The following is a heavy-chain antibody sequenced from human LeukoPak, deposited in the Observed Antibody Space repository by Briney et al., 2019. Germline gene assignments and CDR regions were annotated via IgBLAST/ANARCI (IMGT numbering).Heavy chain of an antibody. CDR1: GGSISSGGGYY. D-gene: IGHD3-22*01. J-gene: IGHJ4*02. Sequence: SETLSLTCTVSGGSISSGGGYYWSWIRQHPGKGLEWIGYIYYSGNTYYSPSLRSRVTISVDTSKNQFSLKLSPVTAADTAVYYCARRGSGSGYNGVSGFDYWGQGTLVTVSS. V-gene: IGHV4-31*03. CDR3: ARRGSGSGYNGVSGFDY. CDR2: IYYSGNT.